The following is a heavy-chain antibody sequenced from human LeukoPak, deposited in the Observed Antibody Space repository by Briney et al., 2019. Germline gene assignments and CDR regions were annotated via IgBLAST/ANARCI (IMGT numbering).Heavy chain of an antibody. CDR1: GFTFSSYA. D-gene: IGHD5-12*01. J-gene: IGHJ4*02. CDR3: AKTLGGYEWKNYFDY. V-gene: IGHV3-30-3*02. Sequence: PGGSLRLSCAASGFTFSSYAMHWVRQAPGKGLEWVAVISYDGSNKYYADSVKGRFTISRDNSKNTLYLQMNSLRAEDTAVYYCAKTLGGYEWKNYFDYWGQGTLVTVSS. CDR2: ISYDGSNK.